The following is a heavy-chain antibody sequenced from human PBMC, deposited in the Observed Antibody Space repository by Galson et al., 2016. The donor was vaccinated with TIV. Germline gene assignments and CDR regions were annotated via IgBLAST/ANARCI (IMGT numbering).Heavy chain of an antibody. CDR2: ISNGGRIT. J-gene: IGHJ6*02. CDR3: ARAVTMRVADYYYGMDV. CDR1: GFSFTDYY. D-gene: IGHD3-22*01. V-gene: IGHV3-11*04. Sequence: SLRLSCAVSGFSFTDYYMNWIRQAPGKGLEWVSYISNGGRITYYADFVKGRSTISRDNAKNSLYLHMGSLRAEDTGVYYCARAVTMRVADYYYGMDVWGQGTAVTVSS.